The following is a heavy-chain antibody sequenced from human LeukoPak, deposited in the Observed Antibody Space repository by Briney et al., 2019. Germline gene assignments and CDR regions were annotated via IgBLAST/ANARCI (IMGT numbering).Heavy chain of an antibody. Sequence: SETLSLTCTVSGGSISSSSYYWGWIRQPPGKGLEWIGSIYCSGSTYYNPSLKSRVTISVDTSKNQFSLKLSSVTAADTAVYYCARGSVYSNYYYYMDVWGKGTTVTVSS. CDR2: IYCSGST. D-gene: IGHD5-18*01. J-gene: IGHJ6*03. CDR1: GGSISSSSYY. CDR3: ARGSVYSNYYYYMDV. V-gene: IGHV4-39*07.